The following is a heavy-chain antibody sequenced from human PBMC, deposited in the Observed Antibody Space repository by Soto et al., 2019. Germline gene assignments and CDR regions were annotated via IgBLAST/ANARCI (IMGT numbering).Heavy chain of an antibody. J-gene: IGHJ3*02. D-gene: IGHD5-12*01. CDR1: GYSFTSYW. V-gene: IGHV5-51*01. CDR3: ARPWDGYKDAFDI. CDR2: IYPGDSDT. Sequence: PWESLKISCKGSGYSFTSYWIGWVRQMPGKGLEWMGIIYPGDSDTRYSPSFQGQVTISADKSISTAYLQWSSLKASDTAMYYCARPWDGYKDAFDIWGQGTMVTVSS.